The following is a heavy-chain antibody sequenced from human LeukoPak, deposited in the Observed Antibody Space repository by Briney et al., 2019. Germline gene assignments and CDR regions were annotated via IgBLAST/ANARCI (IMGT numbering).Heavy chain of an antibody. V-gene: IGHV3-33*01. CDR2: IWYDESNK. CDR1: GFTFSNYG. D-gene: IGHD3-22*01. Sequence: GRSLRLSCAASGFTFSNYGMHWVRQAPGKGLEWVAVIWYDESNKYYADSVKGRLTISRDNAKNSLYLQMNSLRAEATAVYYCARSPRGITMIVVVITTWFDYWGQGTLVTVSS. CDR3: ARSPRGITMIVVVITTWFDY. J-gene: IGHJ4*02.